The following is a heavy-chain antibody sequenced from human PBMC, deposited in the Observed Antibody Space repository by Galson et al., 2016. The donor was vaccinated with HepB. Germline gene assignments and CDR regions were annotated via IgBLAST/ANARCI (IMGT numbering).Heavy chain of an antibody. D-gene: IGHD3-9*01. V-gene: IGHV3-48*03. Sequence: SLRLSCEASGFTFSRYAMNWVRQAPGKGLEWVSYISSSGTTIYYADSVKGRFTISRDKAKNSLYLQLNSLRAEDTAVYYCAREPVRLDDLLTGPPKNPDYWGQGTLVAVSS. J-gene: IGHJ4*02. CDR1: GFTFSRYA. CDR3: AREPVRLDDLLTGPPKNPDY. CDR2: ISSSGTTI.